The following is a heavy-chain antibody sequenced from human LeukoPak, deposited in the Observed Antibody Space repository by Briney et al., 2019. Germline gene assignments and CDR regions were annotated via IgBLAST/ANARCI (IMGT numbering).Heavy chain of an antibody. CDR1: XXTVSSYA. Sequence: GGSLRLSCAASXXTVSSYAMSWVXQAPGKGLXWVSAISGSGGSTYYADSVKGRFTISRDNSKNTLYLQMNSLRAEDTAVYYCARDDILTGYPSAYYYYGMDVWGQGTTVTVSS. CDR2: ISGSGGST. CDR3: ARDDILTGYPSAYYYYGMDV. V-gene: IGHV3-23*01. D-gene: IGHD3-9*01. J-gene: IGHJ6*02.